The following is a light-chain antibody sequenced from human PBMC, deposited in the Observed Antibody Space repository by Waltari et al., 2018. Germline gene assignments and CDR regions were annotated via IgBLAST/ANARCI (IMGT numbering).Light chain of an antibody. CDR3: AAWDGGLNGLI. V-gene: IGLV1-44*01. Sequence: QSVLSQPPSESGTPGQRVTISCSGTRSNVGSNTVNWYQHLPGTSPKLLIFSNNHRPPGVPDRFSASKSGTSASLAISGLQSEDEGDYYCAAWDGGLNGLIFGGGTKLTVL. CDR2: SNN. J-gene: IGLJ2*01. CDR1: RSNVGSNT.